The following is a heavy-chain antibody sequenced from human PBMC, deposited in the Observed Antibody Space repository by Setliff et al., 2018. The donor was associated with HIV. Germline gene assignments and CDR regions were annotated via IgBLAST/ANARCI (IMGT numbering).Heavy chain of an antibody. Sequence: PSETLSLTCTVSGDSIGFSGYFWSWIRQHPGKGLEWIGYIYYSGSTFYNPSLKSRAAISIDTSKNQFFLNLKSVTVADTAVYYCAREPDKIAAADSWGQGTLVTVSS. D-gene: IGHD6-13*01. CDR3: AREPDKIAAADS. CDR2: IYYSGST. CDR1: GDSIGFSGYF. J-gene: IGHJ4*02. V-gene: IGHV4-31*03.